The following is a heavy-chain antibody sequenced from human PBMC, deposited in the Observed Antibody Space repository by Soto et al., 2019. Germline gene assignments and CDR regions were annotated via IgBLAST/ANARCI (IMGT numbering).Heavy chain of an antibody. CDR3: ARDRVREYYSTSSYGSWAFDI. V-gene: IGHV1-69*06. CDR1: GGTFSTYA. Sequence: QVQLVQSGAEVKKPGSSVKVSCKASGGTFSTYAINWVRQAPGHGLEWMGGIIPIFGTANYAHKFQGRVTITADKSTSTAYMELNSLRSEDTAVYYCARDRVREYYSTSSYGSWAFDICGQGTMVTVSS. CDR2: IIPIFGTA. J-gene: IGHJ3*02. D-gene: IGHD6-6*01.